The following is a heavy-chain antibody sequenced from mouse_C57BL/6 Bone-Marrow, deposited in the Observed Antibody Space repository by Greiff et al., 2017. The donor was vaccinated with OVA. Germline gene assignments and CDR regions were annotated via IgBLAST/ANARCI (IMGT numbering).Heavy chain of an antibody. V-gene: IGHV7-3*01. J-gene: IGHJ3*01. Sequence: EVKLQESGGGLVQPGGSLSLSCAASGFTFTDYYMSWVRQPPGKALEWLGFIRNKANGYTTEYSASVKGRFTISRANSQSILYLQMNALRAEDSATYYCARPYYYGSSPFAYWGQGTLVTVSA. CDR1: GFTFTDYY. CDR3: ARPYYYGSSPFAY. CDR2: IRNKANGYTT. D-gene: IGHD1-1*01.